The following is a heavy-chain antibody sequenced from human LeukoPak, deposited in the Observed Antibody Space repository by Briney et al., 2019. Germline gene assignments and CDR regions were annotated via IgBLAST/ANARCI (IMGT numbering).Heavy chain of an antibody. J-gene: IGHJ4*02. CDR1: GYTLTELS. CDR2: FDPEDGET. CDR3: ALLSTYYYGSGSYYVTGFDY. V-gene: IGHV1-24*01. D-gene: IGHD3-10*01. Sequence: ASVKVSCKVSGYTLTELSMHWVRQAPGKGLEWMGGFDPEDGETIYAQKFQGRVTMTEDTSTDTAYMELGSLRSEDTAVYYCALLSTYYYGSGSYYVTGFDYWGQGTLVTVSS.